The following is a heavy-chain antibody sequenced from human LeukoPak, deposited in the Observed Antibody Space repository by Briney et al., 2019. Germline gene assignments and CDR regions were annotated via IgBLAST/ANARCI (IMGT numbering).Heavy chain of an antibody. J-gene: IGHJ5*02. Sequence: PSETLSLTCTVSGGSISSYYWSWIRQPPGKGLEWIGYIYYSGSTNYNPSLKSRVTISVDTSKNQFSLKLSSVTAADTAVYYCARGSTGYSSSWYGPWGQGTLVTVSS. CDR1: GGSISSYY. V-gene: IGHV4-59*01. CDR2: IYYSGST. CDR3: ARGSTGYSSSWYGP. D-gene: IGHD6-13*01.